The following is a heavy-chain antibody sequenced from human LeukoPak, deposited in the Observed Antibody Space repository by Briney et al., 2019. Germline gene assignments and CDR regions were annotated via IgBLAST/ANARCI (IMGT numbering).Heavy chain of an antibody. CDR3: AREVSSSWSYYYYYYMDV. D-gene: IGHD6-13*01. Sequence: SVKVSCKASGGTFSSYAISWVRQAPGQGLEWMGGIIPILGTANYAQKFQGRVTITTDESTSTAYMELSSLRSDDTAVYYCAREVSSSWSYYYYYYMDVWGKGTTVTVSS. V-gene: IGHV1-69*05. CDR2: IIPILGTA. J-gene: IGHJ6*03. CDR1: GGTFSSYA.